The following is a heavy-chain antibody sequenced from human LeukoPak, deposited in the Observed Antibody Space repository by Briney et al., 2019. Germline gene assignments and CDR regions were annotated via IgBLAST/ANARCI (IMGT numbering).Heavy chain of an antibody. CDR1: GGPISNDY. J-gene: IGHJ5*02. D-gene: IGHD6-19*01. CDR3: ARGIAVAGAGDNWFDP. V-gene: IGHV4-4*07. Sequence: PSETLSLTCTVSGGPISNDYWSWIRQPAGKGLEWIGRIYTSGSTNYKPSLKSRVTMSVDTSKNQFSLKLSSVTAADTAVHYCARGIAVAGAGDNWFDPWGQGTLVTVPS. CDR2: IYTSGST.